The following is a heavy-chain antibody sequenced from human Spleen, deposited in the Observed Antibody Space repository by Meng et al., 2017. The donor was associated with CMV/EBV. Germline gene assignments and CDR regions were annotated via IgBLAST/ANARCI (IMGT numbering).Heavy chain of an antibody. CDR2: IKSKTDGGTT. V-gene: IGHV3-15*01. CDR1: GFTFSSYW. CDR3: TTGYLTQYYDFWSGYLSAFDI. Sequence: GESLKISCAASGFTFSSYWMSWVRQAPGKGLEWVGRIKSKTDGGTTDYAAPVKGRFTISRDDSKNTLYLQMNSLKTEDTAVYYCTTGYLTQYYDFWSGYLSAFDIWGQGTTDTVSS. D-gene: IGHD3-3*01. J-gene: IGHJ3*02.